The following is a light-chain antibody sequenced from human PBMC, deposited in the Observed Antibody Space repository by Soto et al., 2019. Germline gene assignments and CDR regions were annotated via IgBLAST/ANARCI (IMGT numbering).Light chain of an antibody. CDR3: QQYDSSPWT. J-gene: IGKJ1*01. CDR1: QSISNNF. Sequence: EIVLTQSPGTLSLSPGERATLSCRASQSISNNFLAWYQQKPGQAPRVLIHGASSRATGIPDRISGSGSGTDFTLTISRLEPEDFAVYYCQQYDSSPWTFGQGTKVEIK. V-gene: IGKV3-20*01. CDR2: GAS.